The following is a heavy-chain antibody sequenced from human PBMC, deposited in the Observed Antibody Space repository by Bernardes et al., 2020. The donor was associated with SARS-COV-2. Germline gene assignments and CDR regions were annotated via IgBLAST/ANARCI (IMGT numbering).Heavy chain of an antibody. Sequence: GGSLRLSCAASGFTSRSYAMTWVRQAPGKGLEWVSTISDSGGSTYYADSVKVLFTISRDNSNNSLYLQMNTLRAEDTAVYYCAKDWVDEYGGIDYWGQGTLVTVSS. D-gene: IGHD4-17*01. V-gene: IGHV3-23*01. J-gene: IGHJ4*02. CDR3: AKDWVDEYGGIDY. CDR1: GFTSRSYA. CDR2: ISDSGGST.